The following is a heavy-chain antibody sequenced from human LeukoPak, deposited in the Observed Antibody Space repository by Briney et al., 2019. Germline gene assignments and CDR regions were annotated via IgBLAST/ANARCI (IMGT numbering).Heavy chain of an antibody. D-gene: IGHD3-22*01. V-gene: IGHV4-61*08. Sequence: SETLSLTCTVSNDSISSGDYYWNWIRQPPGKGLEWIGYIYYSGSTNYNPSLKSRVTISVDTSKNQFSLKLSSVTAADTAVYYCAREGQDYYDSSGYYYSDWYFDLWGRGTLVTVSS. J-gene: IGHJ2*01. CDR2: IYYSGST. CDR3: AREGQDYYDSSGYYYSDWYFDL. CDR1: NDSISSGDYY.